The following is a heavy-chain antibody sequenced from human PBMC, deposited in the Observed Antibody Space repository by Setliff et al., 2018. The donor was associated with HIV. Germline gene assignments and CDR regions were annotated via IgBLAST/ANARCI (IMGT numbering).Heavy chain of an antibody. D-gene: IGHD4-17*01. Sequence: SETLSLTCTVSAYSIRNGYYWGWIRQPPGKGLEWIGYITYSGSAYYNPSLKSRVTISIDTSNNQISLRLSSVTAADTAMYYCVRDDYGYNGKGFDYWGPGTLVTVSS. CDR3: VRDDYGYNGKGFDY. CDR1: AYSIRNGYY. CDR2: ITYSGSA. V-gene: IGHV4-38-2*02. J-gene: IGHJ4*02.